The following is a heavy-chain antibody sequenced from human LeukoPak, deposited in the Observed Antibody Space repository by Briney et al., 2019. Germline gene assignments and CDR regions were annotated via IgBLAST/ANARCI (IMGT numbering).Heavy chain of an antibody. CDR1: GFSLSDYY. V-gene: IGHV3-11*01. CDR2: ISSSGSTI. D-gene: IGHD3-22*01. CDR3: ARLRADSSGSYYFDY. J-gene: IGHJ4*02. Sequence: GGSLRLSCAASGFSLSDYYMSWIRQAPGKGLEWLSYISSSGSTIYYADSVKGRFTISKDNAKNSLYLQMNSLRAEDTAVYYCARLRADSSGSYYFDYWGQGTLVNVSS.